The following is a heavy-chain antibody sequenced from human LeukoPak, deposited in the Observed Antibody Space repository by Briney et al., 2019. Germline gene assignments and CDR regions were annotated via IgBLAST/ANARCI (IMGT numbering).Heavy chain of an antibody. CDR2: TSYDGSNK. J-gene: IGHJ4*02. CDR3: ARAPLNSGGSGYFDY. V-gene: IGHV3-30*01. CDR1: GFTFSSYS. Sequence: GRSLRLSCAASGFTFSSYSMHWVPQAPGKGLEWVAVTSYDGSNKYYADSVKGRFTISRDNSKNTLYLQMNSLRAEDTAVYYCARAPLNSGGSGYFDYWGQGTLVTVSS. D-gene: IGHD2-15*01.